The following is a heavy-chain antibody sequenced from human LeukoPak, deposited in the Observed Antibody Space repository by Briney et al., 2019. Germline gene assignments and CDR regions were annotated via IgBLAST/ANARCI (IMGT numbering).Heavy chain of an antibody. Sequence: SETLSLTCTVSGGSISSYYWSWIRQPAGKGLEWIGRIYTCGSTNYNPSLKSRVTMSVDTSKNQFSLKLSSVTAADTAAYYCARSSDFWSGYYPFDYWGQGTLVTVSS. CDR1: GGSISSYY. D-gene: IGHD3-3*01. V-gene: IGHV4-4*07. CDR2: IYTCGST. CDR3: ARSSDFWSGYYPFDY. J-gene: IGHJ4*02.